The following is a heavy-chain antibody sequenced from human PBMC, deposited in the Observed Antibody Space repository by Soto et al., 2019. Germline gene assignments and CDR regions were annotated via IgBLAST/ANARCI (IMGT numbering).Heavy chain of an antibody. J-gene: IGHJ5*01. D-gene: IGHD4-17*01. V-gene: IGHV3-23*01. CDR2: ITASGGRT. Sequence: EVHLLESGGGLVQPGGSLRLSCTASGFTFGSYAMTWVRQAPGRGLEGVAGITASGGRTYYADSVKGRFTISRDNSKSKLYLQVNSLRDEDAALYYCAKDTRYGDYVRWFDSWGQGTLVTVSS. CDR1: GFTFGSYA. CDR3: AKDTRYGDYVRWFDS.